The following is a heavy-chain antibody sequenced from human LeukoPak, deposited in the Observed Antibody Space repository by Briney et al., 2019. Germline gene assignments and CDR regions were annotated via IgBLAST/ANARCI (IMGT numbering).Heavy chain of an antibody. Sequence: GGSLRLSCAASGFTFSSYWMSWVRQAPGKGLEWVANIKQDGSEKYYVDSVKGRFTISRDNAKNSLYLQMNSLRAEDTAVYCCARDKSVYYDTSGSGFDYWGQGTLVTVSS. J-gene: IGHJ4*02. D-gene: IGHD3-22*01. V-gene: IGHV3-7*01. CDR2: IKQDGSEK. CDR1: GFTFSSYW. CDR3: ARDKSVYYDTSGSGFDY.